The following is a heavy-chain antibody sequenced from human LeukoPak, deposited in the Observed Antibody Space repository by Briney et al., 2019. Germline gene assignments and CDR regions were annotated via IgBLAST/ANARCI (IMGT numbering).Heavy chain of an antibody. Sequence: SVKVSCKASGYTFTGYYMHWVRQAPGQGLEWMGGIIPIFGTANYAQKFQGRVTIAADESTSTAYMELSSLRSEDTAVYYCARAAGDGDYVPLDYWGQGTLVTVSS. V-gene: IGHV1-69*13. CDR2: IIPIFGTA. D-gene: IGHD4-17*01. J-gene: IGHJ4*02. CDR1: GYTFTGYY. CDR3: ARAAGDGDYVPLDY.